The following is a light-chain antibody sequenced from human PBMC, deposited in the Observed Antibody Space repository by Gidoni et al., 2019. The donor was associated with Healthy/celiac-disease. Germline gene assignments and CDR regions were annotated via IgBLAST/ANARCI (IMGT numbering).Light chain of an antibody. CDR3: QQRSNWPLSWT. Sequence: EIVLTQSPATLSLSPGERATLSCRASQSVSSYLAWYQQKPGQAPRLLIYDASTRATGIPARFSGSGSGTDFTLTISSLEPEDFAVYYCQQRSNWPLSWTFGQXTKVEIK. CDR2: DAS. V-gene: IGKV3-11*01. CDR1: QSVSSY. J-gene: IGKJ1*01.